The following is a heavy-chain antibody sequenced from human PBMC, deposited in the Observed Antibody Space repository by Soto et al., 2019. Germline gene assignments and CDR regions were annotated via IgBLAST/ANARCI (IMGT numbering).Heavy chain of an antibody. CDR1: GYTLTELS. D-gene: IGHD5-12*01. CDR2: FDPEDGET. Sequence: ASVTVSCKVSGYTLTELSMHWVRQAPGKGLEWMGGFDPEDGETIYAQKFQGRVTMTEDTSTDTAYMELSSLRSEDTAVYYCATRNDIVATIKAFDPWGQGTLVTVSS. V-gene: IGHV1-24*01. CDR3: ATRNDIVATIKAFDP. J-gene: IGHJ5*02.